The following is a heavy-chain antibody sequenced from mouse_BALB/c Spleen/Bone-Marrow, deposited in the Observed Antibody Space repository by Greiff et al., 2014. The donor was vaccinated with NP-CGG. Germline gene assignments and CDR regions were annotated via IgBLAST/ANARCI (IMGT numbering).Heavy chain of an antibody. CDR1: GYRFNSYW. CDR2: ILPGSGST. V-gene: IGHV1-9*01. CDR3: ARLGIRSFDY. D-gene: IGHD3-1*01. Sequence: VKLMESGADLMKPGASVKISCKATGYRFNSYWIEWVKQRPGHGLEWIGEILPGSGSTNYNEKFKGKATFTAYTSSNTAYMQIRSLTSEDSAVYYCARLGIRSFDYWGQGTTLTVSS. J-gene: IGHJ2*01.